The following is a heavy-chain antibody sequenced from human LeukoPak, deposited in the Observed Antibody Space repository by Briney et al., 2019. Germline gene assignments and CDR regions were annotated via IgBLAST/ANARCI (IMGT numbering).Heavy chain of an antibody. D-gene: IGHD2-15*01. CDR1: GYTFTSYD. CDR3: ARPDCSGGSCQGSYYYYYGMDV. J-gene: IGHJ6*02. V-gene: IGHV1-8*01. Sequence: ASVKVSCKASGYTFTSYDINWVRQATGQGLEWMGWMNPNSGNTGYAQKFQGRATMTRNTSISTAYMELSSLRSEDTAVYYCARPDCSGGSCQGSYYYYYGMDVWGQGTTVTVSS. CDR2: MNPNSGNT.